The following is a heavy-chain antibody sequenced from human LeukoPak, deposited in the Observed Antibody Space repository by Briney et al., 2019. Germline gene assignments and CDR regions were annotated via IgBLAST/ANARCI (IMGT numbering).Heavy chain of an antibody. J-gene: IGHJ3*02. CDR3: AKRLWFGESHGAFDI. CDR1: GYTFTSNA. CDR2: INAGNGNT. D-gene: IGHD3-10*01. Sequence: ASVKVSCKASGYTFTSNAMHCVRHAPGQRLEWMGWINAGNGNTKYSQKFHGRVTIIRDTFASTAYMELSSLRSEDTAVYYCAKRLWFGESHGAFDIWGQGTMVTVSS. V-gene: IGHV1-3*01.